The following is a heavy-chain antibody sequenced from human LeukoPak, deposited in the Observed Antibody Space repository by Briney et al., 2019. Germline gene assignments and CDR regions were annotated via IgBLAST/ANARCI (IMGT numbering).Heavy chain of an antibody. V-gene: IGHV3-48*03. J-gene: IGHJ3*02. CDR2: ISSSGSTI. CDR1: GFTFSSYE. D-gene: IGHD1-26*01. Sequence: GGSLRLSCAASGFTFSSYEMNWVRQAPGKGLEWVSYISSSGSTIYYADSVKGRFTISRDNAKNSLYLQMNSLRAEDTAVYYCARDGSRAVGAFDIWGQGTMVTVSS. CDR3: ARDGSRAVGAFDI.